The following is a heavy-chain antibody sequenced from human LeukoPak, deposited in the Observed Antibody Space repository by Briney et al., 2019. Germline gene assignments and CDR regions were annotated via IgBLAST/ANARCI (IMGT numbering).Heavy chain of an antibody. CDR1: GFGFNSYA. CDR2: ITGGGTST. CDR3: AKGSANARPYYFDY. V-gene: IGHV3-23*01. J-gene: IGHJ4*02. Sequence: GGSLRLSCAASGFGFNSYAMSWVRQAPGKGLEWVSAITGGGTSTYYADSVKGRFTISRDNSRNTLYLQMNSLRAEDTAVYYCAKGSANARPYYFDYWGRGTLVSVSS. D-gene: IGHD2-15*01.